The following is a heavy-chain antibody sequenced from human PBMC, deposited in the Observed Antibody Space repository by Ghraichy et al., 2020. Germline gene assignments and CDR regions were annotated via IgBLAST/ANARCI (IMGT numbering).Heavy chain of an antibody. V-gene: IGHV3-11*01. Sequence: GGSLRLSCAASGFTFSDYYMSWIRQAPGKGLEWVSYISSSGSTIYYADSVKGRFTISRDNAKNSLYLQMNSLRAEDTAVYYCARDRRYYDFWSGYHDAFDIWGQGTMVTVSS. D-gene: IGHD3-3*01. CDR1: GFTFSDYY. J-gene: IGHJ3*02. CDR2: ISSSGSTI. CDR3: ARDRRYYDFWSGYHDAFDI.